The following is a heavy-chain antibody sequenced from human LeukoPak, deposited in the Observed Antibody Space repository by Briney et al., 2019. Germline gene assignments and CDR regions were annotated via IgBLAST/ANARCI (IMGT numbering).Heavy chain of an antibody. V-gene: IGHV4-30-2*01. Sequence: PSQTLSLTCAVSGDSISSGGYSWSWIRQPPGKGLEWIGYIYHGGSAYYSPSLKSRANISVDKSKNQFSLKLSSVTAADTAVYCCARYFSGGQFKWFDPWGQRTLVTVSS. CDR3: ARYFSGGQFKWFDP. CDR2: IYHGGSA. J-gene: IGHJ5*02. CDR1: GDSISSGGYS. D-gene: IGHD1-26*01.